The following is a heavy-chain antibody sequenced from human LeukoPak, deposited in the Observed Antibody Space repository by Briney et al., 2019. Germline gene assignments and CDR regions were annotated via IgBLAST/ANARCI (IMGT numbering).Heavy chain of an antibody. J-gene: IGHJ3*02. Sequence: GESLRISCKGSGYSFTSYWISWVRQMPGKGLEWMGRIDPSDSYTNYSPSFQGHVTISADKSIGTAYLQWSSLKASDTAMYYCARRLRYYDSSGYYYDAFDIWGQGTMVTVSS. CDR1: GYSFTSYW. V-gene: IGHV5-10-1*01. D-gene: IGHD3-22*01. CDR3: ARRLRYYDSSGYYYDAFDI. CDR2: IDPSDSYT.